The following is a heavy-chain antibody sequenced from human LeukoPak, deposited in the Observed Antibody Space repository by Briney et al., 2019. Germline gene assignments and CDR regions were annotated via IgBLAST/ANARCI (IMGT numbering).Heavy chain of an antibody. J-gene: IGHJ3*02. CDR3: AREAPDCTNGVCYIRDAFDI. D-gene: IGHD2-8*01. V-gene: IGHV4-34*01. Sequence: SETLSLTCAVYGGSFSGYYWSWIRQPPGKGLEGIGEINHSGSTNYNPSLKSRVTISVDTSKNQFSLKLSSVTAADTAVYYCAREAPDCTNGVCYIRDAFDIWGQGTMVTVSS. CDR2: INHSGST. CDR1: GGSFSGYY.